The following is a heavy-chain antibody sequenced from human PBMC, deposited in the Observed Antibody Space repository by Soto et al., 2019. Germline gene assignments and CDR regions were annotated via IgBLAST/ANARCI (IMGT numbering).Heavy chain of an antibody. CDR1: GYTFTHYY. V-gene: IGHV1-46*01. CDR3: XXSVNSAMAFDX. CDR2: INPNGGST. J-gene: IGHJ4*02. Sequence: QVQLVQSGAEVKKPGASVKVSCKASGYTFTHYYMHWVRQAPGQGLEWMGIINPNGGSTTYAQRFRAGFTMTRDTSTSTVYMELSSLRSXXXXXXXXXXSVNSAMAFDXWGQGT. D-gene: IGHD5-18*01.